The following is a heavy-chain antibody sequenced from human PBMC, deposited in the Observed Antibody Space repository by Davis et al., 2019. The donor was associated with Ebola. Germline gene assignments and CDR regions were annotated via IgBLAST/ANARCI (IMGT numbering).Heavy chain of an antibody. CDR2: VYWDDDK. Sequence: SGPTLVKPTQTLTLTCSFSGFSLSTTGLGVGWFRQSPGEALEWLALVYWDDDKRYSPSLWSRLTITKDTSKNQVVLSMTNMDPVDTATYYCAHKAYGSLSNWFGPWGQGTLVTVSS. CDR1: GFSLSTTGLG. CDR3: AHKAYGSLSNWFGP. V-gene: IGHV2-5*02. J-gene: IGHJ5*02. D-gene: IGHD4-17*01.